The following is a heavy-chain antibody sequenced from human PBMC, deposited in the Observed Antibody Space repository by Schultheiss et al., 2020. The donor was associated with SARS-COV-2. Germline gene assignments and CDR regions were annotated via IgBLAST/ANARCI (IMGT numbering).Heavy chain of an antibody. V-gene: IGHV4-30-2*01. CDR2: IYHSGST. Sequence: LRLSCTVSGGSISSGGYSWSWIRQPPGKGLEWIGYIYHSGSTYYNPSLKSRVTISVDRSKNQFSLKLSSVTAADTAVYYCATLTGTTGRRYYFDYWGQGTLVTVSS. D-gene: IGHD1-20*01. CDR1: GGSISSGGYS. J-gene: IGHJ4*02. CDR3: ATLTGTTGRRYYFDY.